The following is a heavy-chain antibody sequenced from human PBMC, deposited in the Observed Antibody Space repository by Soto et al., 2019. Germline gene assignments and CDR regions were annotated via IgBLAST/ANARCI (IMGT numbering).Heavy chain of an antibody. V-gene: IGHV3-30*03. D-gene: IGHD3-3*01. Sequence: QVQLVESGGGVVQPGGSLRLSCAGSGCTFSNSGMHWVRQAPGKGLEWVAVLSYDGSEKYYADSVKGRFTISRDNSKNTLYLQMNSLRVEDTAVYYCVRFFDYYGMDVWGQGTTVTVSS. CDR3: VRFFDYYGMDV. J-gene: IGHJ6*02. CDR1: GCTFSNSG. CDR2: LSYDGSEK.